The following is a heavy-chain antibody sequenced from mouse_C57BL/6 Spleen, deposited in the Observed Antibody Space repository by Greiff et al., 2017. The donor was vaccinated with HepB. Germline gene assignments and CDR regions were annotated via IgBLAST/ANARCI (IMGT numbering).Heavy chain of an antibody. D-gene: IGHD1-1*01. V-gene: IGHV1-61*01. CDR3: AREDYYGSSYWYFDV. Sequence: QVQLQQPGAELVRPGSSVKLSCKASGYTFTSYWMDWVKQRPGQGLEWIGNIYPSDSETHYNQKFKDKDTLTVDKSSSTAYMQLSSLTSEDSAVYYCAREDYYGSSYWYFDVWGTGTTVTVSS. J-gene: IGHJ1*03. CDR2: IYPSDSET. CDR1: GYTFTSYW.